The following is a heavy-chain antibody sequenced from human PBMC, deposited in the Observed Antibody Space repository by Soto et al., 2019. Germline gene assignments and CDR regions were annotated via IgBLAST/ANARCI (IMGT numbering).Heavy chain of an antibody. D-gene: IGHD3-22*01. CDR1: GGSVSSGDYY. CDR2: IYTSGST. J-gene: IGHJ5*02. V-gene: IGHV4-30-4*01. Sequence: PSETLSLTCTVSGGSVSSGDYYWSWFRQPPGKGLEWIGYIYTSGSTHYNPSLKSRLTISLDTSKNQFSLELSSVTAADTAVYYCARGRYYYDRSGYHNWFDPWGQGTLVTVPQ. CDR3: ARGRYYYDRSGYHNWFDP.